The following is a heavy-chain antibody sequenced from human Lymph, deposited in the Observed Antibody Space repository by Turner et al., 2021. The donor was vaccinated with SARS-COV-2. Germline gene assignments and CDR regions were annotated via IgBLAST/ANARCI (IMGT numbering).Heavy chain of an antibody. V-gene: IGHV1-8*02. CDR2: MNPNSGNT. CDR1: GYTFTCYD. Sequence: QAQLVQSGAEVKKPAASVKVSCKAPGYTFTCYDINWVRQATGQGLEWVGWMNPNSGNTGYAQKFQGRVTMTRNTSISTAYMELSSRRSEDTAVYYCARGRYSGGGMDVWGQGTTVTVSS. D-gene: IGHD1-26*01. CDR3: ARGRYSGGGMDV. J-gene: IGHJ6*02.